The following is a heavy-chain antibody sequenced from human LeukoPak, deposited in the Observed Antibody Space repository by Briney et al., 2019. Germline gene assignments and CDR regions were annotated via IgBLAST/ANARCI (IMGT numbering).Heavy chain of an antibody. CDR2: IYTSGTT. D-gene: IGHD2-15*01. V-gene: IGHV4-4*07. J-gene: IGHJ5*02. CDR1: GDSISSYY. CDR3: ARTRGYFQNWFDP. Sequence: SETLSLTCTVSGDSISSYYWGWIRQPAGKGLEWIGHIYTSGTTNYNPSLESRVTMSIDTSKNQFSLKLSSVTAADTAVYYCARTRGYFQNWFDPWGQGTLVTVSS.